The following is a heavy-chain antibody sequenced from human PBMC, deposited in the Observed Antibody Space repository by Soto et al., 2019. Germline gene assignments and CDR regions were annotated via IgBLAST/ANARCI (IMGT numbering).Heavy chain of an antibody. CDR2: ISAYNGNT. V-gene: IGHV1-18*01. CDR1: GYTFSSYG. J-gene: IGHJ5*02. D-gene: IGHD1-1*01. Sequence: ASVKVSCKASGYTFSSYGISWVRQAPGQGLEWMGWISAYNGNTNYAQKLQGRVTMTTDTSTSTAYMELRSLRSDDTAIYYCATDRKDWNDCCWFDPRGQGTLVTVSS. CDR3: ATDRKDWNDCCWFDP.